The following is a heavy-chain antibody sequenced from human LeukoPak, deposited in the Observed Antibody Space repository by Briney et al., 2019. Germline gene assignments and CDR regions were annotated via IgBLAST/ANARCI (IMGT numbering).Heavy chain of an antibody. Sequence: PSETLSLTCIVSGGSISSTTYYWGWIRQPPGKRLEWIGSIYYSGNTYYNPSLKSRVTISVDTSKNQFSLKLSSVTAADTAVYYCARGGLQWPASVWGQGTTVTVS. V-gene: IGHV4-39*07. CDR2: IYYSGNT. CDR1: GGSISSTTYY. J-gene: IGHJ6*02. CDR3: ARGGLQWPASV. D-gene: IGHD6-19*01.